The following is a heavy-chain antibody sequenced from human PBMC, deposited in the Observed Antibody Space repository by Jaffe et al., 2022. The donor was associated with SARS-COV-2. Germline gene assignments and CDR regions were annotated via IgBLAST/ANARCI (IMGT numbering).Heavy chain of an antibody. Sequence: QVQLVESGGGVVQPGRSLRLSCAASGFTFSSYGMHWVRQAPGKGLEWVAVIWYDGSNKYYADSVKGRFTISRDNSKNTLYLQMNSLRAEDTAVYYCARGAWGSGYYYDLEYWGQGTLVTVSS. CDR3: ARGAWGSGYYYDLEY. J-gene: IGHJ4*02. D-gene: IGHD3-22*01. CDR2: IWYDGSNK. CDR1: GFTFSSYG. V-gene: IGHV3-33*01.